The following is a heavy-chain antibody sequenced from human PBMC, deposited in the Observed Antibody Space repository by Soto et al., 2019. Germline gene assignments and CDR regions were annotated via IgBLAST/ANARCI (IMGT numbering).Heavy chain of an antibody. CDR2: IYTSGST. V-gene: IGHV4-4*07. J-gene: IGHJ4*02. CDR3: AMDDFGNYYGFDY. D-gene: IGHD4-17*01. CDR1: GGSISSYY. Sequence: QVQLQESGPGLVKPSETLSLTCTVSGGSISSYYWSWIRQPAGKGLEWIGRIYTSGSTNYNPSLRRRATMLVDSYKHQSSLKLSSVTAADAVEYCCAMDDFGNYYGFDYWGQGTMVTVSS.